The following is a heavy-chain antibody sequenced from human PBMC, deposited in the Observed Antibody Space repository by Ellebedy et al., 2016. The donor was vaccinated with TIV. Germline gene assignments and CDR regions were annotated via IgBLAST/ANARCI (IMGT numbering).Heavy chain of an antibody. CDR2: ISHSGST. D-gene: IGHD3-22*01. Sequence: MPSETLSLTCTVSGGSISSSSHYWGWTRQPPGKGLEWIGSISHSGSTDYTPSLRSRITISIDTSRNQYSLKLNSVTAADTAVYYCTRYWVGTMMTDWGQGTLVTVPS. V-gene: IGHV4-39*07. CDR1: GGSISSSSHY. CDR3: TRYWVGTMMTD. J-gene: IGHJ4*02.